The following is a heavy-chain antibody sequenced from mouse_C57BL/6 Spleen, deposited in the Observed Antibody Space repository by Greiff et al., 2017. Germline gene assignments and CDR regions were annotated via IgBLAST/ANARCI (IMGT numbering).Heavy chain of an antibody. V-gene: IGHV3-6*01. CDR1: GYSITSGYY. CDR2: ISYDGSN. Sequence: EVQLQESGPGLVKPSQSLSLTCSVTGYSITSGYYWNWIRQFPGNKLEWMGYISYDGSNNYNPSLKNRISITRDTSKNQFFLKLNSVTTEDTATYYCARIYYDYLYAMDYWGQGTSVTVAS. J-gene: IGHJ4*01. CDR3: ARIYYDYLYAMDY. D-gene: IGHD2-4*01.